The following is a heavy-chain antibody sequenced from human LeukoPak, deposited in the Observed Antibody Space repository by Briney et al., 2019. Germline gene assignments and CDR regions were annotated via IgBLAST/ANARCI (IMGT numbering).Heavy chain of an antibody. V-gene: IGHV3-30*18. CDR3: AKDGLSGSAQRYFFDY. D-gene: IGHD3-22*01. Sequence: GRSLRLSCAASGFTFSSYGMHWVRQAPGKGLEWVAIISHDGSNKYYADSVKGLFTISRDNSKNSLYLQMNSPRAEDTAVYYCAKDGLSGSAQRYFFDYWGQGSLVIVSS. J-gene: IGHJ4*02. CDR1: GFTFSSYG. CDR2: ISHDGSNK.